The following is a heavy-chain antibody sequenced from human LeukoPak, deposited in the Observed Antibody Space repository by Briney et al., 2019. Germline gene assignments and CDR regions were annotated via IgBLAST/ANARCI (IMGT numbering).Heavy chain of an antibody. Sequence: GGSLRLSCAASVFTFSSYAMNWLRQAPGKGLEWISAISGSGGSTYYADSVKGRFTISRDNSKNTLYLQMNSLRAEDTAVYYCATRGTGTAAGDYWGQGTLVTVSS. J-gene: IGHJ4*02. D-gene: IGHD1-7*01. CDR2: ISGSGGST. CDR3: ATRGTGTAAGDY. V-gene: IGHV3-23*01. CDR1: VFTFSSYA.